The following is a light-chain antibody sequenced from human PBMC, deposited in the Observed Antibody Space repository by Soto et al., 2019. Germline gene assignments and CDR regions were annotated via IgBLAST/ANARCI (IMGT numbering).Light chain of an antibody. V-gene: IGKV1-5*03. CDR2: KAS. CDR3: QQYKSVSLLT. CDR1: QSISSW. Sequence: DIQMTQSPSTLSASVGDRVTITCRASQSISSWLAWYQQKPGKAPKLLIYKASTLESGVPSRFSGSGSGTEFTLTISSLQPDDVATYYCQQYKSVSLLTYGWGTKVDIK. J-gene: IGKJ4*01.